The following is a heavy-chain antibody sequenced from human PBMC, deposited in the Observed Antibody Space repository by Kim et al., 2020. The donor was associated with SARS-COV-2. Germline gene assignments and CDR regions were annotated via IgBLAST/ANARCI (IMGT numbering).Heavy chain of an antibody. V-gene: IGHV1-46*01. CDR1: GHTFTSYY. Sequence: ASVKVSCKASGHTFTSYYIHWVRQAPGQGLEWMGIINPSGGSTTYAQKFQGRVTMTRDSSTITVYMELSSLRPEYTAVYYFAKEIPYGGNPDYYGTYVWG. CDR2: INPSGGST. D-gene: IGHD4-17*01. J-gene: IGHJ6*02. CDR3: AKEIPYGGNPDYYGTYV.